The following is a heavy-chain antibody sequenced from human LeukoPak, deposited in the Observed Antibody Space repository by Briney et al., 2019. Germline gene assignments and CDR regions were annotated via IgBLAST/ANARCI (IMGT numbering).Heavy chain of an antibody. Sequence: PSETLSLTCTLSGGSISSGGYYWSWVRQHPGKGLEWIGYIYYSGSTYYNPSLKSRVTISVDTSKNQFSLKLSSVTAADTAVYYCARLGATAMDYWGQGTLVTVSS. CDR2: IYYSGST. J-gene: IGHJ4*02. V-gene: IGHV4-31*03. CDR1: GGSISSGGYY. CDR3: ARLGATAMDY. D-gene: IGHD5-18*01.